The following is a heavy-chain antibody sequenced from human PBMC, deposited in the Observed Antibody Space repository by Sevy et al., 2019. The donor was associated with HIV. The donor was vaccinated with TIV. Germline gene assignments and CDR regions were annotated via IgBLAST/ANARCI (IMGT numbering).Heavy chain of an antibody. Sequence: SGPTLVKPTQTLTLTCTFSGFSLSTSGVGVGWIRQPPGKALEWLAVIYWNDDKRYSPSLKSRLTITKDTSKNQVVLTMTNMDPVDTATYYCAHSHDFWSGLGRYYFDYWGQGTLVTVSS. CDR2: IYWNDDK. J-gene: IGHJ4*02. V-gene: IGHV2-5*01. CDR3: AHSHDFWSGLGRYYFDY. D-gene: IGHD3-3*01. CDR1: GFSLSTSGVG.